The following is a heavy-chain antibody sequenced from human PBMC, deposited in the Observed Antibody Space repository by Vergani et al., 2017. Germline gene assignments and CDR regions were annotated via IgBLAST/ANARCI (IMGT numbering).Heavy chain of an antibody. Sequence: QVQLVESGGGVVQPGKSLSLSCETSGFIFSDYVMHWVRQAPGKGLEWVAGIWHDGSNEYYADSVKGRFTISRDNSKNTLYLQMNSLRAEDTAVYYCARSFDRYSSSSGIDYWGQGTLVTVSS. J-gene: IGHJ4*02. V-gene: IGHV3-33*01. CDR2: IWHDGSNE. D-gene: IGHD6-6*01. CDR3: ARSFDRYSSSSGIDY. CDR1: GFIFSDYV.